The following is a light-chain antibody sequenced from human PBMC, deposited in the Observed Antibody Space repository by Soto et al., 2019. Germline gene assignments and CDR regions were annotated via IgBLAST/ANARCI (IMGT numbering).Light chain of an antibody. V-gene: IGKV3-15*01. J-gene: IGKJ2*01. Sequence: EIMMTQSPATLSVSPGERATLSCRASQTVARNLAWYQQKPGQAPRLLIHGASTRATGFSARFSGSGSGTEFTLTISSLQSEDFAVYYCQQYHNWPPQYTFGQGTKLQIK. CDR1: QTVARN. CDR3: QQYHNWPPQYT. CDR2: GAS.